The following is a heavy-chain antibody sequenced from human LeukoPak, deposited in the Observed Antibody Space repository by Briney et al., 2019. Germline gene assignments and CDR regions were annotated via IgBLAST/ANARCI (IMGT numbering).Heavy chain of an antibody. CDR3: ARDYYGPGSYSHYYYYYYMDV. Sequence: ASVKVSCKASGYTFTSYDINWVRQATGQGLEWMGWMNPNSGNTGYAQKFQGRVTITRNTSISTAYMELSSLRSEDTAVYYCARDYYGPGSYSHYYYYYYMDVWGKGTTVTVPS. J-gene: IGHJ6*03. CDR2: MNPNSGNT. D-gene: IGHD3-10*01. V-gene: IGHV1-8*03. CDR1: GYTFTSYD.